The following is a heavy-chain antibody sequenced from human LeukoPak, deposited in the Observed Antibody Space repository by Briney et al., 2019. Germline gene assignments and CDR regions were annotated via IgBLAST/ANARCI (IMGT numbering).Heavy chain of an antibody. CDR1: GGSLSGYP. J-gene: IGHJ3*01. V-gene: IGHV4-34*01. Sequence: SETLSLTCAVYGGSLSGYPWNWIRQPPGKGLEWIGEISHSGSTNYNPSLESRVTISVDTSKNQFSMKLSSVTAADTAVYFCVRKYCSVTSCSYGFDVWGQGTMVIVSS. CDR3: VRKYCSVTSCSYGFDV. CDR2: ISHSGST. D-gene: IGHD2-2*01.